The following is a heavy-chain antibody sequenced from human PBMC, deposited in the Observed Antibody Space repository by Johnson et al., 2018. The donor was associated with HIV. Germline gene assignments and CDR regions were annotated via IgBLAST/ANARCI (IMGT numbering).Heavy chain of an antibody. V-gene: IGHV3-74*02. CDR3: AKSTQSSMFRESGPYGAFDI. CDR1: GFAFRTYW. CDR2: IYNDGSRT. J-gene: IGHJ3*02. D-gene: IGHD3-10*02. Sequence: MLLVESGGGLVQPGGSLRLSCAASGFAFRTYWMVWVRQVPGKRPVWVARIYNDGSRTTYADSVRGRFTISRDNAKYTVDLQMNSLRAEDTAVYYCAKSTQSSMFRESGPYGAFDIWGQGTMVTVSS.